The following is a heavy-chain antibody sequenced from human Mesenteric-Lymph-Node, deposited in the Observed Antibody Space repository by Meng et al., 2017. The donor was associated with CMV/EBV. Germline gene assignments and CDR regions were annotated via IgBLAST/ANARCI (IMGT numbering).Heavy chain of an antibody. CDR1: GFTLNVFS. CDR3: ARGPNGREYQLLYYGMDV. D-gene: IGHD2-2*01. V-gene: IGHV3-21*01. J-gene: IGHJ6*02. Sequence: GGSLRLSCAASGFTLNVFSMNWVRQAPGKGLEWVSSISSSSRNIYYADSVKGRFTISRDNAKNSLYLQMDSLRDEDTAVYYCARGPNGREYQLLYYGMDVWGQGTTVTVSS. CDR2: ISSSSRNI.